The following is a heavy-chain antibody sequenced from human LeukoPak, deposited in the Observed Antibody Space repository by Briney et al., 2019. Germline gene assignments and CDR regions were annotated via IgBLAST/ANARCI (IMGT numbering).Heavy chain of an antibody. CDR2: IWYDGSNK. D-gene: IGHD6-19*01. Sequence: GGSLRLSCAASGFTFSSYGMHWVRQAPGKGLEWVAVIWYDGSNKYYADSVKGRFTISRDNSKNTLYLQMNSLRAEDTAVYYCARGSYSSGWYYFDYWGQGTLVTVSS. V-gene: IGHV3-33*01. CDR1: GFTFSSYG. J-gene: IGHJ4*02. CDR3: ARGSYSSGWYYFDY.